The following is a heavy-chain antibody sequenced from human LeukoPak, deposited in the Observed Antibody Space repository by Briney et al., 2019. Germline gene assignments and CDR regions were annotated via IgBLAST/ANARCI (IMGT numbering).Heavy chain of an antibody. CDR1: GYSFTSYW. J-gene: IGHJ4*02. CDR2: IYPGDSDT. Sequence: GESLKISCKGSGYSFTSYWIGWVRQMPGKGLEWMGIIYPGDSDTRYSPSFQGQVTISADKSISTAYLQWSSLKASDTAMYYCARRYCSSGSSYYYFDYWGQGTLVTVSS. CDR3: ARRYCSSGSSYYYFDY. D-gene: IGHD2-15*01. V-gene: IGHV5-51*01.